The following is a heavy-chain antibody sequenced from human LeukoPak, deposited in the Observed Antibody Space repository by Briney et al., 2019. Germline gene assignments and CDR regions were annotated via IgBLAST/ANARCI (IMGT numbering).Heavy chain of an antibody. CDR3: AKDWSCDY. CDR2: ISGSGGST. J-gene: IGHJ4*02. CDR1: GFTFSNYA. V-gene: IGHV3-23*01. D-gene: IGHD1-26*01. Sequence: RGSLRPSCAASGFTFSNYAMTSVRQAPGNGLEWVSAISGSGGSTHCADTVKGRFTISRDNSKLSLYLQMNSLRAEDTGIYYCAKDWSCDYWGQGTLVTVSS.